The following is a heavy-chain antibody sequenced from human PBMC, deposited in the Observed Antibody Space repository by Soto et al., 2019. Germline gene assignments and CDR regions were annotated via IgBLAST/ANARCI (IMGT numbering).Heavy chain of an antibody. CDR3: ATGAGWLTDY. D-gene: IGHD6-19*01. J-gene: IGHJ4*02. CDR1: GYIFTSYY. V-gene: IGHV1-46*01. CDR2: INPFDGSR. Sequence: ASVKVSCKASGYIFTSYYIHWVRQAPGQGLEWMGWINPFDGSRMFAQSFQGRVTMTRDTSTSTVYMEVSSVTVADTAVYFCATGAGWLTDYWGQGTLVTVSS.